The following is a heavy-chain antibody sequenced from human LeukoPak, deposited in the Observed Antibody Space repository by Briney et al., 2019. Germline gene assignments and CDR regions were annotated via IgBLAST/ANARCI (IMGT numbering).Heavy chain of an antibody. CDR2: IYYSGST. Sequence: SETLSLTCTVSGASISSSSYYWGWIRQPPGKGLEWIGSIYYSGSTYYNPSLKSRVTISVDTSKNQFSLTLSSVTVADTAVYYCASRLWFGELSFDYWGQGTLVTVSS. CDR1: GASISSSSYY. J-gene: IGHJ4*02. D-gene: IGHD3-10*01. V-gene: IGHV4-39*01. CDR3: ASRLWFGELSFDY.